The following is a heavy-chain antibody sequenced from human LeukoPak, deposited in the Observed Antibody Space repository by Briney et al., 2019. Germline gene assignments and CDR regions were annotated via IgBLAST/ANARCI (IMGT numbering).Heavy chain of an antibody. CDR2: ITRGSDYI. J-gene: IGHJ6*03. V-gene: IGHV3-21*01. CDR1: GFTFSTYS. Sequence: PGGSLRLSCAASGFTFSTYSMNWVRQAPGQGLEWVSSITRGSDYIYYADSVKGRFTISRDNAKNSLYLQMNSLRAEDTAVYYCARGRQGPHYMDVWGKGTTVTVSS. CDR3: ARGRQGPHYMDV.